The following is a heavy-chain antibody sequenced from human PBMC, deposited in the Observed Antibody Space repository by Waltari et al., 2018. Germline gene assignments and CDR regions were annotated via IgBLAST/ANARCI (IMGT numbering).Heavy chain of an antibody. D-gene: IGHD2-15*01. CDR2: INHAGYT. V-gene: IGHV4-34*02. CDR1: GGSLSSYY. Sequence: QVQLQQWGAGVLQPSETLSLTCAVYGGSLSSYYWGWIRQPPGKGLEWIGEINHAGYTNYNPSLRSRVSFLVYTSMSQCSLQLNTLTAADTAVYYCVRLEDCSGPGGNCYSGDSFAMDVWGQGTTVTVSS. J-gene: IGHJ6*02. CDR3: VRLEDCSGPGGNCYSGDSFAMDV.